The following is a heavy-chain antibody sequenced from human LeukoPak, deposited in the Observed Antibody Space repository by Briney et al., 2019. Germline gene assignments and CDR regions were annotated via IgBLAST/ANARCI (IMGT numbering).Heavy chain of an antibody. J-gene: IGHJ1*01. Sequence: XSVTVSFKTSGYSFANYGMHWVRQAPRQSLEWMGWINTGNGNTKSSQKFQDRVALTRDTSASTAYMELNSLSSEDTAVYYCARVPLSDASGRYYSHWGQGALVTVSS. V-gene: IGHV1-3*04. D-gene: IGHD3-10*01. CDR2: INTGNGNT. CDR1: GYSFANYG. CDR3: ARVPLSDASGRYYSH.